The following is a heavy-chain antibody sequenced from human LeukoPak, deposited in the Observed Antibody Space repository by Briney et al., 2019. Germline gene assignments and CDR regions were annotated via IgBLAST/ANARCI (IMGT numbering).Heavy chain of an antibody. Sequence: TPSETLSLTCTVSGGSISSSSYYWGWIRQPPGKGLEWIGSIYYSGSTYYNPSLKSRVTISVDTSKNQFSLKLSCVTAADTAVYYCARIAAAEGGWFDPWGQGTLVTVSS. CDR3: ARIAAAEGGWFDP. D-gene: IGHD6-13*01. CDR2: IYYSGST. V-gene: IGHV4-39*01. J-gene: IGHJ5*02. CDR1: GGSISSSSYY.